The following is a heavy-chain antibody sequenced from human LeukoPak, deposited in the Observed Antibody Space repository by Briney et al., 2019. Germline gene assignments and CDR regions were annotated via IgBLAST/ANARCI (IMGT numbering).Heavy chain of an antibody. J-gene: IGHJ4*02. V-gene: IGHV4-39*01. CDR1: GGSISSSSYY. CDR2: IYYRGST. D-gene: IGHD3-10*01. Sequence: SETLSLTCTVSGGSISSSSYYWGWIRQPPGKGLEWIGSIYYRGSTYYNPSLKSRVTISVDTSKNQFSLKLSSVTAADTAVYYCARLGVAFDYWGQGTLVTVSS. CDR3: ARLGVAFDY.